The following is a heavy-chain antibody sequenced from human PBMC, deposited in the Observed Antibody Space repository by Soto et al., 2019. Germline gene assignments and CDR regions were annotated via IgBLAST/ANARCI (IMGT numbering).Heavy chain of an antibody. D-gene: IGHD6-13*01. CDR1: GFTFSSYW. CDR2: INSDGSNT. J-gene: IGHJ6*04. Sequence: GGSLRLSCAASGFTFSSYWMHWVRQAPGKGLVWISRINSDGSNTRYVDSVMGRFTISRDNAKNTVFLEMNSLRVEDTAVYYCARTSYSSSNMDVWGKGTTVTVSS. CDR3: ARTSYSSSNMDV. V-gene: IGHV3-74*01.